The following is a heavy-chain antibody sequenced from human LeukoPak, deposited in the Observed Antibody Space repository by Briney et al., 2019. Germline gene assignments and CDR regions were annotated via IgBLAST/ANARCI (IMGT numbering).Heavy chain of an antibody. CDR3: ARDENDSSGYFAY. D-gene: IGHD3-22*01. CDR1: GFTFSSYS. Sequence: GGSLRLSCAASGFTFSSYSMSWVRQAPGKGLEWVSSISSSSRYIYYPDSVKGRFTISRDNAKNSLYLQMNSLRAEDTAVYHCARDENDSSGYFAYWGQGTLVTASP. J-gene: IGHJ4*02. CDR2: ISSSSRYI. V-gene: IGHV3-21*01.